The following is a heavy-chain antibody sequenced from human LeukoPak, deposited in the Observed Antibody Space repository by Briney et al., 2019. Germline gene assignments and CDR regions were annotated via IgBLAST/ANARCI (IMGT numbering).Heavy chain of an antibody. CDR1: GFSFSDYS. CDR2: ISRRSRHV. J-gene: IGHJ1*01. Sequence: PGGSLRLSCTASGFSFSDYSMNWDRPAPGMGLEWVSSISRRSRHVYYAGSVKGRFTISRDNAWNSLYLQMNSLRAEDMAVYFCVRDLLGSGSTTAYLHHWGQGTLVTVSS. V-gene: IGHV3-21*01. CDR3: VRDLLGSGSTTAYLHH. D-gene: IGHD1-1*01.